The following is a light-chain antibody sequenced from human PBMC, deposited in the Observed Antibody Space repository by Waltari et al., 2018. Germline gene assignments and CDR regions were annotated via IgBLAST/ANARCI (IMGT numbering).Light chain of an antibody. Sequence: QPVLTQPPSSSASPGESPRRTCTLPTDIHVGDFNISCYQQQPGGPPRFPLSYKSDSGKPQGSGVPSRSSGSKDASANAGILLLSGLQSEDEADYYCMFWPSNVWVFGGGTKLTVL. CDR2: YKSDSGK. J-gene: IGLJ2*01. V-gene: IGLV5-37*01. CDR1: TDIHVGDFN. CDR3: MFWPSNVWV.